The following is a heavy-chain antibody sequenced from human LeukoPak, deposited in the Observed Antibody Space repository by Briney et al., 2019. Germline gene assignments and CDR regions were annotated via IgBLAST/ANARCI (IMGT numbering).Heavy chain of an antibody. V-gene: IGHV1-2*02. Sequence: ASVKVSCKASGYTFTGYYMHWVRQAPGQGLEWMGWINPNSGGTNYAQNFQGRVTMTRDTSISTAYMGLSRLRSDDTALYYCARASGRYSDAFDIWGQGTMVTVSS. CDR2: INPNSGGT. CDR3: ARASGRYSDAFDI. J-gene: IGHJ3*02. D-gene: IGHD1-26*01. CDR1: GYTFTGYY.